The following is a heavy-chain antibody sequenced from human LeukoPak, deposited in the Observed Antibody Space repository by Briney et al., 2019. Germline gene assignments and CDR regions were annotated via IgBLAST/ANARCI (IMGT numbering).Heavy chain of an antibody. V-gene: IGHV3-21*01. D-gene: IGHD3-10*01. CDR1: GFTFSSYR. J-gene: IGHJ3*02. CDR3: ARDYDSGDAFDI. Sequence: PGGSLRLSCTPSGFTFSSYRLNWVRQAPGKGLEWVSSISSSSSYIYYADSVKGRFTISRDNAKNSLYLQMNSLRVEDTAVYFCARDYDSGDAFDIWGQGTMVTVSS. CDR2: ISSSSSYI.